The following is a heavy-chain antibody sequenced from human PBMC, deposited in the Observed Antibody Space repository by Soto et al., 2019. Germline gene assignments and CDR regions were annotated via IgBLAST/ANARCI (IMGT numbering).Heavy chain of an antibody. CDR3: ATERRLYDFWSGYYRWFDP. D-gene: IGHD3-3*01. V-gene: IGHV1-24*01. CDR2: FDPEDGET. Sequence: ASVKVSCKVSGYTLTELSMHWVRQAPGKGLEWMGGFDPEDGETIYAQKFQGRVTMTEGTSTDTAYMELSSLRSEDTAVYYCATERRLYDFWSGYYRWFDPWGQGTLVTVSS. CDR1: GYTLTELS. J-gene: IGHJ5*02.